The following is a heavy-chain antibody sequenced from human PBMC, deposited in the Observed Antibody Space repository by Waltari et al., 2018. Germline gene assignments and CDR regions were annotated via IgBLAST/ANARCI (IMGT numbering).Heavy chain of an antibody. V-gene: IGHV1-69*08. J-gene: IGHJ4*02. CDR1: GGTFSSYA. CDR3: VTMTTVTSFDY. Sequence: QVQLVQSGAEVKKPGSSVKVSCKASGGTFSSYAISWVRQAPGQGLEWMGRISPIFGTANDEQKVQGRGTSTADKSTSTAYMELRSMRSEDTAVYYCVTMTTVTSFDYWGQGTLVTDSS. D-gene: IGHD4-17*01. CDR2: ISPIFGTA.